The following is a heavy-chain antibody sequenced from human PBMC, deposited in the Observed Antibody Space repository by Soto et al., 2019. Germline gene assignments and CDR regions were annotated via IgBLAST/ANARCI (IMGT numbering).Heavy chain of an antibody. D-gene: IGHD6-19*01. V-gene: IGHV4-59*08. Sequence: SETLSLTCTVSGGSISSYYWSWIRQFPGKGLEWIGFIYYSGYTDYNPSLKSQITISVDTSKKQYNLKLNSVTAADFSVYYCTRHGDIAVAGSSAYWGQGALVTVSS. CDR1: GGSISSYY. CDR3: TRHGDIAVAGSSAY. J-gene: IGHJ4*02. CDR2: IYYSGYT.